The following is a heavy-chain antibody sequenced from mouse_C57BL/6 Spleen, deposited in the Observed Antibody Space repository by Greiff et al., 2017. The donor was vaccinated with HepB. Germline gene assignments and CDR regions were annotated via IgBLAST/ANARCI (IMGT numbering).Heavy chain of an antibody. CDR3: ARGTTADY. D-gene: IGHD1-2*01. Sequence: EVHLVESGPELVKPGASVKISCKASGYSFTGYYMNWVKQSPEKSLEWIGEINPSTGGTTYNQKFKAKATLTVDKSSSTAYMQLKSLTSEDSAVYYCARGTTADYWGQGTTLTVSS. CDR2: INPSTGGT. V-gene: IGHV1-42*01. CDR1: GYSFTGYY. J-gene: IGHJ2*01.